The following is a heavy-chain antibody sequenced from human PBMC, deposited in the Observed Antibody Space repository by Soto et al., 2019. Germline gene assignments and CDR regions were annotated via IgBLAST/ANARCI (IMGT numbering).Heavy chain of an antibody. J-gene: IGHJ6*01. CDR1: VGTFSSYS. Sequence: QVQLVQSGAEVKKPGSSVKVSCKASVGTFSSYSISWVRQAPGQGLEWMGRSIPLFRTANYAQKFQGRVTITADESTSTVYMELSSLRSEDTAVYYCARGGQHRKGSYYYDMDVWGQGTTVTVSS. CDR2: SIPLFRTA. D-gene: IGHD6-13*01. V-gene: IGHV1-69*18. CDR3: ARGGQHRKGSYYYDMDV.